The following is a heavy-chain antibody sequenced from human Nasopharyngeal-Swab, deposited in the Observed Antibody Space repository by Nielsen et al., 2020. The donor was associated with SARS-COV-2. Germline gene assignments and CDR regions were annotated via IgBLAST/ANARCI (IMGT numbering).Heavy chain of an antibody. Sequence: SETLSLTCTVSGYSISKNYYWGWIRQPPGKGLEWIGSIYHSGSTYYNPSLKSRVTISIDTSKNPFYLKLTSVTAADTAVYYCATSPPYDAFDFWGQGIMVTVSS. J-gene: IGHJ3*01. V-gene: IGHV4-38-2*02. CDR1: GYSISKNYY. CDR2: IYHSGST. CDR3: ATSPPYDAFDF.